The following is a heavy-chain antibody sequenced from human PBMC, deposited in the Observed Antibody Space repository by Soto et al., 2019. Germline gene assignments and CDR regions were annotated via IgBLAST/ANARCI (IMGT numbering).Heavy chain of an antibody. D-gene: IGHD3-3*01. CDR1: GFTFTSSA. J-gene: IGHJ5*02. CDR2: IVVGSGNT. Sequence: QMQLVQSGPEVKKPGTSVKVSCKASGFTFTSSAVQWVRQARGQRLEWIGWIVVGSGNTNYAQKFQERVTITRDMSTSTAYMELSSLRSEDTAVYYCAAARVTIFGVVIPFDPWGLGTLVTVSS. V-gene: IGHV1-58*01. CDR3: AAARVTIFGVVIPFDP.